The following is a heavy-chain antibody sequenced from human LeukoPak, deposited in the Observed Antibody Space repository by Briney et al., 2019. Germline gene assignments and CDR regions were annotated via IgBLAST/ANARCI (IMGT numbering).Heavy chain of an antibody. J-gene: IGHJ3*02. D-gene: IGHD2-2*03. V-gene: IGHV3-23*01. Sequence: GGSLRLSCAASGFTFSSYAMSWVRQAPGKGLEWVSGISGSGGSTYYADSVKGRFTISRDNSKNTLYLQMNSLRAEDTAVYYCARDGYCSSTSCYDDAFDIWGQGTMVTVSS. CDR1: GFTFSSYA. CDR3: ARDGYCSSTSCYDDAFDI. CDR2: ISGSGGST.